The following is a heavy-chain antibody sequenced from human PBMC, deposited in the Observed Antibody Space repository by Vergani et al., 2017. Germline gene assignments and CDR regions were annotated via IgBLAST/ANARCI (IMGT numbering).Heavy chain of an antibody. Sequence: QVQLQESGPGLVKPSETLSLTCTVSGGSISGTNWWSWVRQSPGKGLEWIGEIYHSGSTNYNPSLKSRVTISVDKSKNQCPRKLSSVTAEDTAVYYCARLRYDSSGYYYGNYFDYWGQGTLVTVSS. CDR2: IYHSGST. J-gene: IGHJ4*02. D-gene: IGHD3-22*01. V-gene: IGHV4-4*02. CDR3: ARLRYDSSGYYYGNYFDY. CDR1: GGSISGTNW.